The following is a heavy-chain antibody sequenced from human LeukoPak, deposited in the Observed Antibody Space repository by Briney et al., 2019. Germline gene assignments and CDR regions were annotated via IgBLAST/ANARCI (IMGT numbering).Heavy chain of an antibody. Sequence: SQTLSLTCAISGDSVSSNSAAWNWIRQSPSRGLEWLGRTYYRSKWYNDYAVSVKSQIIINPDTSKNQFSLQLYSVTPEDTAVYYCATWYYYDSSDYYLADYWGQGTLVTVSS. CDR3: ATWYYYDSSDYYLADY. D-gene: IGHD3-22*01. V-gene: IGHV6-1*01. CDR2: TYYRSKWYN. J-gene: IGHJ4*02. CDR1: GDSVSSNSAA.